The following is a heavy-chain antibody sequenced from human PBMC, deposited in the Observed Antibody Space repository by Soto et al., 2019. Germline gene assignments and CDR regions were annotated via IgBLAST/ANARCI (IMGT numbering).Heavy chain of an antibody. CDR3: AKVRGRYYYSGLDV. J-gene: IGHJ6*02. CDR1: GFTFSSYA. V-gene: IGHV3-23*01. CDR2: ISGSGGST. Sequence: GGSLRLSCAASGFTFSSYAMSWVRQAPGKGLEWVSGISGSGGSTYYADSVKGRFTISRDNSKNTLYLQMNSLRAEDTAVYYCAKVRGRYYYSGLDVWGQGNTVTVSS.